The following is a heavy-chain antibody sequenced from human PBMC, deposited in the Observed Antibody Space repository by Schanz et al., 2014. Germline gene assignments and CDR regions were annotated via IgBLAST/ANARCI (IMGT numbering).Heavy chain of an antibody. D-gene: IGHD3-22*01. CDR3: AGAFDSSGYYFDY. Sequence: QVHLVPSWAEVKKPGSSVKVSCKASGGTFSSDTFSWVRQAPGQGLEWMGMINPSVRGTHFAREFQGRVTVTSDTSTSTVYMELSGLRSEDTAVYYCAGAFDSSGYYFDYWGQGTLVTVSS. CDR2: INPSVRGT. CDR1: GGTFSSDT. V-gene: IGHV1-69*02. J-gene: IGHJ4*02.